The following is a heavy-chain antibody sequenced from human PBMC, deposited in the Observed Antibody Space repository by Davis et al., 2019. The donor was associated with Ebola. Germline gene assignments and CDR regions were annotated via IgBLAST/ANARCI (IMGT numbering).Heavy chain of an antibody. CDR3: ARGYGDYFYYYGMDV. J-gene: IGHJ6*02. V-gene: IGHV3-23*01. CDR2: ISGSGGST. CDR1: GFTFSSYA. D-gene: IGHD4-17*01. Sequence: GESLKISCAASGFTFSSYAMSWVRQAPGQGLEWVSAISGSGGSTYYADSVKGRFTISRDNSKNTLYLQMNSLRAEDTAVYYCARGYGDYFYYYGMDVWGQGTTVTVSS.